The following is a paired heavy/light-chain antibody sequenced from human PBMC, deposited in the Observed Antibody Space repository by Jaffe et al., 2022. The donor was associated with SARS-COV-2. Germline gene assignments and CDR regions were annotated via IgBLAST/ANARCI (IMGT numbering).Light chain of an antibody. CDR3: QQSYSTRT. CDR1: QSISSY. V-gene: IGKV1-39*01. J-gene: IGKJ1*01. CDR2: AAS. Sequence: DIQMTQSPSSLSASVGDRVTITCRASQSISSYLNWYQQKPGKAPKLLIYAASSLQSGVPSRFSGSGSGTDFTLTISSLQPEDFATYYCQQSYSTRTFGQGTKVEIK.
Heavy chain of an antibody. CDR1: GYTFTSYA. V-gene: IGHV7-4-1*02. D-gene: IGHD2-2*01. CDR2: INTNTGNP. CDR3: AREARGVPAALNQASDAFDI. Sequence: QVQLVQSGSELKKPGASVKVSCKASGYTFTSYAMNWVRQAPGQGLEWMGWINTNTGNPTYAQGFTGRFVFSLDTSVSTAYLQISSLKAEDTAVYYCAREARGVPAALNQASDAFDIWGQGTMVTVSS. J-gene: IGHJ3*02.